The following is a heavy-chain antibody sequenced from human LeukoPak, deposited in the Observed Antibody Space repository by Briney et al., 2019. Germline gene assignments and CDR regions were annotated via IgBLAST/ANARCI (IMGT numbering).Heavy chain of an antibody. CDR2: ISYDGSTK. D-gene: IGHD5-24*01. CDR3: ARERWLQFTADAFDI. V-gene: IGHV3-30*03. Sequence: GRSLRLSCEASGFTFSNYAMHWVRRAPGKGLEWVALISYDGSTKHYADSVKGRFTISRDNSKNTLSLQINSLRSEDTAVYYCARERWLQFTADAFDIWGQGTMVTVSS. J-gene: IGHJ3*02. CDR1: GFTFSNYA.